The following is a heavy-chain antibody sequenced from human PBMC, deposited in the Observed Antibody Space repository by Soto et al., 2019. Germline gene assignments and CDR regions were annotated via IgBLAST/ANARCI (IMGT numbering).Heavy chain of an antibody. CDR2: ISSSSSYI. V-gene: IGHV3-21*01. J-gene: IGHJ3*02. D-gene: IGHD1-1*01. Sequence: GGSLRLSCAASGFTFSSYSMNWVRQAPGKGLEWVSSISSSSSYIYYADSVKGRFTISRDNAKNSLYLQMNSLRAEDTAVYYCARAGGGSYNWNDKADLDIWGQGTMVTVSS. CDR3: ARAGGGSYNWNDKADLDI. CDR1: GFTFSSYS.